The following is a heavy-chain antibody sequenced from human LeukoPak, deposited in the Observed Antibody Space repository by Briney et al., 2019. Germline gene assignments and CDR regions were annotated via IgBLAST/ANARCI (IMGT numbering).Heavy chain of an antibody. V-gene: IGHV3-23*01. CDR1: GFTFDDYA. D-gene: IGHD5-24*01. CDR3: AKDKGERWLQFHYFDY. CDR2: ISGSGGST. Sequence: GGSLRLSCAASGFTFDDYAMSWVRQAPGKGLEWVSAISGSGGSTYYADSVKGRFTISRDNSKNTLYLQMNSLRAEDTAVYYCAKDKGERWLQFHYFDYWGQGTLVTVSS. J-gene: IGHJ4*02.